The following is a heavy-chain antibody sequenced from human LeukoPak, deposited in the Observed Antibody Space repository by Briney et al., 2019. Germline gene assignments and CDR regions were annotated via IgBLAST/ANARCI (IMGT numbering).Heavy chain of an antibody. D-gene: IGHD3-22*01. J-gene: IGHJ4*02. CDR2: INWNGGST. CDR1: GFTFDDYG. Sequence: RPGGSLRLSCAASGFTFDDYGMSWVRQAPGKGLEWVSGINWNGGSTGYADSVKGRFTISRDNAKNSLYLQMNSLRAEDTALYYCARAISLRCDSSGYPPYYFDYWGQGTLVTVSS. V-gene: IGHV3-20*04. CDR3: ARAISLRCDSSGYPPYYFDY.